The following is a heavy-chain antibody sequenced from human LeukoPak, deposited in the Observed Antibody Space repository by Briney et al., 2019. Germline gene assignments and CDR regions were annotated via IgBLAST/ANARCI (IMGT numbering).Heavy chain of an antibody. CDR1: VFTFSSYA. CDR2: ISYDGSNK. J-gene: IGHJ4*02. Sequence: GGSLRLSRAPSVFTFSSYAMHWVRPAPARGLEGVAVISYDGSNKYYADSLKGRLTISRDNSKNTLYLQMNSLRAEDTAVYYCARVMGRGAMAPFDYCGQGTLVTVSS. CDR3: ARVMGRGAMAPFDY. V-gene: IGHV3-30-3*01. D-gene: IGHD3-16*01.